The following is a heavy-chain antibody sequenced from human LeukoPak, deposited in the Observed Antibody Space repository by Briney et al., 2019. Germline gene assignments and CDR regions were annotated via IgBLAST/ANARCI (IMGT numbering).Heavy chain of an antibody. Sequence: GGSLRLSCAASGFTFSSDSMNWVRQAPGKGLEWVSYISSSSSTIYYADSVKGRFTISRDNAKNSLYLQMNSLRADDKAVYYCARGGVGYDYVWGSYRGAFDIWGQGTMVTVSS. CDR1: GFTFSSDS. CDR2: ISSSSSTI. CDR3: ARGGVGYDYVWGSYRGAFDI. J-gene: IGHJ3*02. D-gene: IGHD3-16*02. V-gene: IGHV3-48*01.